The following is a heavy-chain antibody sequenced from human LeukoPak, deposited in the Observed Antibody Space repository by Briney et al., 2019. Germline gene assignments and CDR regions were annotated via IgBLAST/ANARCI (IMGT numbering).Heavy chain of an antibody. CDR1: GYTFTIYG. D-gene: IGHD3-10*01. Sequence: ASVTVSCKASGYTFTIYGISWVRQAPGQGLEWMGWISAYNGNTNYAQKLQGRVTMTTDTSTSTAYMELRSLRSDDTAVYYCARHYYYGSGSYYNLWYYYYGMDVWGQGTTVTVSS. V-gene: IGHV1-18*01. CDR3: ARHYYYGSGSYYNLWYYYYGMDV. J-gene: IGHJ6*02. CDR2: ISAYNGNT.